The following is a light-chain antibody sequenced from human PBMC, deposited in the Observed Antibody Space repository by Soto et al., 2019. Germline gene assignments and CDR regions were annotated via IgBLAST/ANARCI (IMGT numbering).Light chain of an antibody. V-gene: IGKV3-20*01. CDR1: QSVSSSY. CDR2: GAS. CDR3: QQYAASPEWT. J-gene: IGKJ1*01. Sequence: EIVLTQSPGTLSLSLGERATLSCRASQSVSSSYLAWYQQKPGQAPRLLIYGASIRASGIPDRFSGSGSGTDFTLAISRLEPEDFAVYYCQQYAASPEWTFGQGTKVEIK.